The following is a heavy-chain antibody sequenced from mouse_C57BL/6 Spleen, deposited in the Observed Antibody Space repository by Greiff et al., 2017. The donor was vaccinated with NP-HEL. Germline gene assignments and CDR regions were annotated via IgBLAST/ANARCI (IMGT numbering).Heavy chain of an antibody. CDR3: TRGGRRGNAMDY. J-gene: IGHJ4*01. CDR2: ISSGGDYI. V-gene: IGHV5-9-1*02. Sequence: EVHLVESGEGLVKPGGSLKLSCAASGFTFSSYAMSWVRQTPEKRLEWVAYISSGGDYIYYADTVKGRFTISRDNARNTLYLQMSSLKSEDTAMYYCTRGGRRGNAMDYWGQGTSVTVSS. CDR1: GFTFSSYA.